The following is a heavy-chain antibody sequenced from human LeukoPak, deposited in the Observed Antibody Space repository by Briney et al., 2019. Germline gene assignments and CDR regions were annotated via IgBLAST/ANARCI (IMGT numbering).Heavy chain of an antibody. Sequence: ASVKVSCKASGFVFTSYGFTWVRQAPGRGLEWMGWISANDGKTHYSEKHQGRVTMSTDTVTSTAYMELRSLRSDDTAVYYCARELHVERDDYWGQGTLVTVSS. CDR1: GFVFTSYG. CDR3: ARELHVERDDY. J-gene: IGHJ4*02. D-gene: IGHD1-1*01. V-gene: IGHV1-18*01. CDR2: ISANDGKT.